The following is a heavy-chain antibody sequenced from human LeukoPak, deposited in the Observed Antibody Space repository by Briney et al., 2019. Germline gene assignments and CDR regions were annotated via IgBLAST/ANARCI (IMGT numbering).Heavy chain of an antibody. D-gene: IGHD6-13*01. J-gene: IGHJ4*02. V-gene: IGHV3-7*01. CDR3: ARVGTAEGTLEDY. Sequence: GGSLRLSCAASGFTFSTYWMSWVRQPPGKGREWVANIKHDGSEKYYVDSVKGRFTISRDNAMNSLYLQMNSLRAEDTAVYYCARVGTAEGTLEDYWGQGTLVTVSS. CDR1: GFTFSTYW. CDR2: IKHDGSEK.